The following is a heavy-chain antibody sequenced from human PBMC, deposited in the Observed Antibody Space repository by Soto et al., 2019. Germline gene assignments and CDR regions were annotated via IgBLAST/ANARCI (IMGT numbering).Heavy chain of an antibody. J-gene: IGHJ4*02. CDR3: TAGRSIDY. D-gene: IGHD1-26*01. V-gene: IGHV3-73*02. CDR1: GLTFSGSA. Sequence: EVQLVDSGGGLVQPGGSLRLSCVASGLTFSGSAMHWVRQASGQGLEWVGRIRSKANNYATAYGESVKGRFTLSRDDSKNTAYLQMNSLQIDDTALYYCTAGRSIDYWGQGTLVTVSS. CDR2: IRSKANNYAT.